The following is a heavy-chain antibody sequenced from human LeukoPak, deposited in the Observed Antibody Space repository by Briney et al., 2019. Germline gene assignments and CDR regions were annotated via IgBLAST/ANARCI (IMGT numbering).Heavy chain of an antibody. D-gene: IGHD2-21*01. CDR3: ITPLPYSAQ. Sequence: GRSLRLSCAASGFTFSSTSMSWVRQAPGKGLEWVGRIKPKTDGETTEYAAPVKDRFSISRDDSKSMMYLQMNSLKTEDTAVYYCITPLPYSAQGGQGTLVTVSS. CDR1: GFTFSSTS. J-gene: IGHJ4*02. CDR2: IKPKTDGETT. V-gene: IGHV3-15*01.